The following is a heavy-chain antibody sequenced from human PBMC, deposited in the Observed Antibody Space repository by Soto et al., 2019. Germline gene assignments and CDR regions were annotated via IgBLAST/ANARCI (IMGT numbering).Heavy chain of an antibody. Sequence: EVQLVQSGAEVKKPGESLRISCKGSGYSFTSYWISWVRQMPGKGLEWMGRIDPSASYTNYSPSFQGHVTISAAKSICTAYLRSASLKASATARYYCARRQPTAGDNGPTFDYWCQGTRVTVPS. CDR3: ARRQPTAGDNGPTFDY. CDR1: GYSFTSYW. D-gene: IGHD6-13*01. J-gene: IGHJ4*02. CDR2: IDPSASYT. V-gene: IGHV5-10-1*01.